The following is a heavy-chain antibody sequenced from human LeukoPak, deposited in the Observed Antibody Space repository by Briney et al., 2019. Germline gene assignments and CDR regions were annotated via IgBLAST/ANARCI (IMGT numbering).Heavy chain of an antibody. Sequence: PGESLRLSCAAAGFTFSSYAMSWVRQAPGKGLEWVSGVSGSGGSTYYADSVKGQFTISRDNSKNTLYLQMNNLRAEDTALYYCAKGRYDSSGPANTFDYCGQGTLVTVSS. J-gene: IGHJ4*02. CDR2: VSGSGGST. D-gene: IGHD3-22*01. V-gene: IGHV3-23*01. CDR1: GFTFSSYA. CDR3: AKGRYDSSGPANTFDY.